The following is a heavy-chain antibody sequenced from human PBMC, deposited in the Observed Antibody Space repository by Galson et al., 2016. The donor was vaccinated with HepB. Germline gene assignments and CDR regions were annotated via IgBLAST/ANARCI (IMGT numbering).Heavy chain of an antibody. CDR3: ARAETLLEVVTVVGAFDV. J-gene: IGHJ3*01. Sequence: SVKVSCKASGGTFSSSDISWVRQAPGQGLEWMGGIIPLFGTTNYAQKFQGRITITADESTSTAYMELSSLRSEDTAVYFCARAETLLEVVTVVGAFDVWGQGTMVTVSS. D-gene: IGHD3-3*01. CDR1: GGTFSSSD. CDR2: IIPLFGTT. V-gene: IGHV1-69*13.